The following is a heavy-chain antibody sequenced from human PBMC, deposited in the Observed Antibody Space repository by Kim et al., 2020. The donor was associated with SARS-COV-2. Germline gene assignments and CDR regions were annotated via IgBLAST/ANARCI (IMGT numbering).Heavy chain of an antibody. CDR1: GYTFTSYG. V-gene: IGHV1-18*01. CDR2: ISAYNGNT. Sequence: ASVKVSSKASGYTFTSYGISWVRQAPGQGLEWMGWISAYNGNTNYAQKIQGRVTMTTDTSTSTAYMELRSLRSDDTAVYYCARTLYSGSYGVGFAYWGQGTLVTVSS. D-gene: IGHD1-26*01. CDR3: ARTLYSGSYGVGFAY. J-gene: IGHJ4*02.